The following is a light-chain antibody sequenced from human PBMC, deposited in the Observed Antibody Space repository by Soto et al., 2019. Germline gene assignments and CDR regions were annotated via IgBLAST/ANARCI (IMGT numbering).Light chain of an antibody. J-gene: IGLJ3*02. Sequence: QSVLTQPASVSGSPGQSITISCTGTSSDVGAYKYVSWYQLHPGKAPKLILYEVRSRPSVVSDRFSGSKSGNTASLTISGLQAEDEANYYCTSYTSSNTLVFGGGTKLTVL. CDR3: TSYTSSNTLV. CDR2: EVR. V-gene: IGLV2-14*01. CDR1: SSDVGAYKY.